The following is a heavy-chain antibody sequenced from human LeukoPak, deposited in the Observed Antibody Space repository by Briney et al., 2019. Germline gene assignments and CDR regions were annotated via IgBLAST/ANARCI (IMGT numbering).Heavy chain of an antibody. J-gene: IGHJ3*02. CDR1: GFTVSSNY. CDR3: ARGIELMTFDI. Sequence: PGGSLRLSCAASGFTVSSNYVSWVRQAPGKGLEWVSVIYSGGSAYYADSVKGRFTISRDNSKNTLYLQMNSLRAEDTAVYYCARGIELMTFDIWGQGTMVTVSS. V-gene: IGHV3-66*01. CDR2: IYSGGSA. D-gene: IGHD5-18*01.